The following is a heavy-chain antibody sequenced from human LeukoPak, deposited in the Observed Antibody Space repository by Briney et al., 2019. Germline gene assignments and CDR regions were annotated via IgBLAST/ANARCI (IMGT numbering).Heavy chain of an antibody. CDR3: ARRASRLWFGELFDSYYFDY. CDR1: GYIFTSYG. D-gene: IGHD3-10*01. CDR2: ISAYNGNT. Sequence: ASVKVFCKASGYIFTSYGISWVPQAPGQGLEWMGWISAYNGNTNYAQQLQGRCTMTTDTSTSTAYMEQRSLRSDDTAVYYCARRASRLWFGELFDSYYFDYWDQGTLVTVSS. J-gene: IGHJ4*02. V-gene: IGHV1-18*01.